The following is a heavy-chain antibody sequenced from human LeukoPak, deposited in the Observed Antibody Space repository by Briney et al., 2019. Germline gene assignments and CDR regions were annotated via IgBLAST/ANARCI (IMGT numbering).Heavy chain of an antibody. V-gene: IGHV1-2*04. CDR3: ARSYCSGGSCYGSRLDYYGMDV. Sequence: ASVKVSCKASGYTFTGYYMHWVRQAPGQGLEWMGWINPNSGGTNYAQKFQGWVTMTRDTSISTAYMELSRLRSDDTAVYYCARSYCSGGSCYGSRLDYYGMDVWGQGTTVTVSS. D-gene: IGHD2-15*01. CDR2: INPNSGGT. CDR1: GYTFTGYY. J-gene: IGHJ6*02.